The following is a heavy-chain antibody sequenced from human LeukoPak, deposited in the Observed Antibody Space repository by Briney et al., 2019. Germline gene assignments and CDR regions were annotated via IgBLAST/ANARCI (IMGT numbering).Heavy chain of an antibody. CDR3: ASQLGYCSGGSCSRNYYYYGMDV. D-gene: IGHD2-15*01. CDR2: IYYSGST. J-gene: IGHJ6*02. V-gene: IGHV4-59*08. Sequence: PSETLSLTCTVSGGSISSYYWSWIRQPPGKGLEWIGYIYYSGSTNYNPSLKSRVTISVDTSKNQFSLKLSSVTAADTAVYYCASQLGYCSGGSCSRNYYYYGMDVWGQGTTVTVSS. CDR1: GGSISSYY.